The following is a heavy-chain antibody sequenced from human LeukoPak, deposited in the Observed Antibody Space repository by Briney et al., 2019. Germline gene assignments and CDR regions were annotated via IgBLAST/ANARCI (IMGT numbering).Heavy chain of an antibody. CDR2: FDPEDGET. J-gene: IGHJ3*02. CDR3: ARDYYDSSAPGAFDI. V-gene: IGHV1-24*01. CDR1: GYTLTELS. D-gene: IGHD3-22*01. Sequence: ASVEVSCKVSGYTLTELSMHWVRQAPGKGLEWMGGFDPEDGETIYAQKFQGRVTITADKSTSTAYMELSSLRSEDTAVYYCARDYYDSSAPGAFDIWGQGTMVTVSS.